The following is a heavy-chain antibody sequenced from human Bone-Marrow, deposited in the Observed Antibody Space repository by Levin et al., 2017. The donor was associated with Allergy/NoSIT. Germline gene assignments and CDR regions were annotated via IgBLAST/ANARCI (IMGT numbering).Heavy chain of an antibody. Sequence: GGSLRLSCAASGFTFSSYGMHWVRQAPGKGLEWVAVIWYDGSNKYYADSVKGRFTISRDNSKNTLYLQMNSLRAEDTAVYYCARDSKPLTNYYASRGYSYAWVMYYYDGMDVWGQGTTVTVSS. CDR1: GFTFSSYG. CDR2: IWYDGSNK. V-gene: IGHV3-33*01. D-gene: IGHD3-22*01. J-gene: IGHJ6*02. CDR3: ARDSKPLTNYYASRGYSYAWVMYYYDGMDV.